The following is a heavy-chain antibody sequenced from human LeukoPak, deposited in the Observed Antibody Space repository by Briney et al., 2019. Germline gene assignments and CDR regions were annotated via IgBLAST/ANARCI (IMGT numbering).Heavy chain of an antibody. CDR3: ARKGLLLGVAAAGTEAFDI. J-gene: IGHJ3*02. CDR1: GGSISSSSYY. Sequence: SETLSLTCTVSGGSISSSSYYWGWIRQPPGKGLEWIGSIYYSGSTYYNPSLKSRVTISVDTSKNQFSLKLSSVTAADTPGIYGARKGLLLGVAAAGTEAFDIWGQGKMVTVSS. D-gene: IGHD6-13*01. CDR2: IYYSGST. V-gene: IGHV4-39*07.